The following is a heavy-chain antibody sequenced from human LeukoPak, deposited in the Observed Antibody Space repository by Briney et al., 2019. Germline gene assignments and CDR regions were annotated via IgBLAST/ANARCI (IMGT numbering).Heavy chain of an antibody. Sequence: SEALSLTCTVSGGSIGSYYWNWIRQPPGKGLEWIAYISYSGSTNYNPSLRSRVTISLDTSKNHFSLKLSSVTAADTAVYYCTTRLQHHFDYWGQGTQVTVSS. CDR3: TTRLQHHFDY. J-gene: IGHJ4*02. V-gene: IGHV4-59*08. D-gene: IGHD2-15*01. CDR2: ISYSGST. CDR1: GGSIGSYY.